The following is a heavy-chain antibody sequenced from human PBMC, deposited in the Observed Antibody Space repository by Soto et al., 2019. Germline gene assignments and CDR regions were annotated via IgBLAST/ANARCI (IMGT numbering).Heavy chain of an antibody. V-gene: IGHV3-30*18. J-gene: IGHJ6*02. Sequence: QVQLVESGGGVVQPGRSLRLSCAASGFTFSSYGMHWVRQAPGKGLEWVAVISYDGSNKYYADSVKGRFTISRDNSKNTLYLQMNSLRAEDTAVYYCAKDQVPQGGSGYSYGKIYYYGMDVWGQGTTVTVSS. CDR3: AKDQVPQGGSGYSYGKIYYYGMDV. CDR2: ISYDGSNK. D-gene: IGHD5-18*01. CDR1: GFTFSSYG.